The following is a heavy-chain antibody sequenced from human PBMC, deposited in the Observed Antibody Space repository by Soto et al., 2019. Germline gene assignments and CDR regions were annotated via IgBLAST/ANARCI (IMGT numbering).Heavy chain of an antibody. V-gene: IGHV4-4*02. J-gene: IGHJ6*02. CDR1: GGSISSSNW. CDR2: IYHDGGA. CDR3: AILLRSAYGMDV. D-gene: IGHD3-3*01. Sequence: QVQLQEWGPGQVKPSGTLSLTCAVSGGSISSSNWWTWVRQPPGKGLEWIGEIYHDGGANYNPSLRSRVTVSGDKSKIQFSLKVTTATAADTAVYYCAILLRSAYGMDVWGQGTTVTVSS.